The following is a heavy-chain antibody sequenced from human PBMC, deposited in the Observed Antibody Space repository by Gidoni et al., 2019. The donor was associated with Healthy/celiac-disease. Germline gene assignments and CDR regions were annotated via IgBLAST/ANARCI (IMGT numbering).Heavy chain of an antibody. J-gene: IGHJ3*02. Sequence: EEQMVESGGGWVQPGGSLRLACAASGFTFSSYWMRWVRQAPGKGLGWVANITPDGSDKYYVVSVKGRFTISRANSKNSLYLHMNSLRAEDTAVYYCARLVATPYYAFDIWGQGTMVTVSS. CDR1: GFTFSSYW. CDR2: ITPDGSDK. CDR3: ARLVATPYYAFDI. D-gene: IGHD5-12*01. V-gene: IGHV3-7*01.